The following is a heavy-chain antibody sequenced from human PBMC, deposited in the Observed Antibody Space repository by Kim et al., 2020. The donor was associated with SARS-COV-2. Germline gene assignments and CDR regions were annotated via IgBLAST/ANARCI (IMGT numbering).Heavy chain of an antibody. CDR1: GGSISSYY. CDR3: ARARIAVAGVYYYYGMDV. CDR2: IYYSGST. D-gene: IGHD6-19*01. J-gene: IGHJ6*02. Sequence: SETLSLTCTVSGGSISSYYWSWIRQPPGKGLEWIGYIYYSGSTNYNPSLKSRVTISVDTSKNQFSLKLSSVTAADTAVYYCARARIAVAGVYYYYGMDVWGQGTTVTVSS. V-gene: IGHV4-59*01.